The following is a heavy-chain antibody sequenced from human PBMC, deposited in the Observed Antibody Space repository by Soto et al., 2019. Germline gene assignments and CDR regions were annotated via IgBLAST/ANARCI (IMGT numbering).Heavy chain of an antibody. Sequence: QVQLVESGGGVVQPGTSLRLSCTTSGFTFSTHAMHWVRQAPGKGLEWVAQIWYDGSNKYYADSVKGRFTISRDNSRNMVYVQMNSLRVEDTAVYYCARDGQQLAPYALDVWGQGTSVTVSS. CDR3: ARDGQQLAPYALDV. D-gene: IGHD6-13*01. CDR2: IWYDGSNK. V-gene: IGHV3-33*01. J-gene: IGHJ6*02. CDR1: GFTFSTHA.